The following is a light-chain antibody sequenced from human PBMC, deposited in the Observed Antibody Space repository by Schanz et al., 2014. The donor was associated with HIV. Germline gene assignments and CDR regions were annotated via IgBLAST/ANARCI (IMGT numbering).Light chain of an antibody. Sequence: QSVLTQPPSASGTPGQRVSISCSGSSSNIESYSVYWYQQLPGTAPKLLIYKDTHRPSGVPDRFSGSKSGTSASLTIIGLRSEDEAHYYCATWDDSLSGQVFGGGTKVTVL. V-gene: IGLV1-47*01. CDR3: ATWDDSLSGQV. J-gene: IGLJ3*02. CDR1: SSNIESYS. CDR2: KDT.